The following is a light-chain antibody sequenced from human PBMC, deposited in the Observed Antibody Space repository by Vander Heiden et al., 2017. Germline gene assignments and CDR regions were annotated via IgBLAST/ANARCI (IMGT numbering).Light chain of an antibody. CDR1: QTISNY. CDR3: QHRDSPPTT. CDR2: TAS. Sequence: DIQMTQSPSSLSASIGDRVTITCRASQTISNYLNWYQQKPGKAPKLLIYTASSLKSGVPSRFSGGESGTDFTLTISRLQPEDFATYYCQHRDSPPTTFGQGTKLEIK. J-gene: IGKJ2*01. V-gene: IGKV1-39*01.